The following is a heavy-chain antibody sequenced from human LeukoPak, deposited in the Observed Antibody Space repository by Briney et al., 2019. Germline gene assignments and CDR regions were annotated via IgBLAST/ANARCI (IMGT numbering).Heavy chain of an antibody. CDR3: GRGYVLRGWFHWFDR. D-gene: IGHD6-19*01. V-gene: IGHV1-2*02. CDR2: INPNSGGT. J-gene: IGHJ5*02. CDR1: GYTFTGYY. Sequence: ASVKVSCKASGYTFTGYYMHWVRQAPGQGLEWMGWINPNSGGTNYAQKFQGRVTMTRDTSISTAYMELSRLRPDDTAVYYCGRGYVLRGWFHWFDRWGQGTLVTVPS.